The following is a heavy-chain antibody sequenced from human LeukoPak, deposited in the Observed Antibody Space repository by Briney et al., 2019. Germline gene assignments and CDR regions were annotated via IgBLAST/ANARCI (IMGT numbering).Heavy chain of an antibody. V-gene: IGHV4-30-4*08. D-gene: IGHD6-13*01. J-gene: IGHJ3*02. CDR1: GGSISSGDYY. Sequence: SQTLSLTCTVSGGSISSGDYYWSWIRQPPGKGLEWIGYIYYSGSTYCNPSLKSRVTISVDTSKNQFSLKLSSVTAADTAVYYCARNRYSSSWYEAFDIWGQGTMVTVSS. CDR3: ARNRYSSSWYEAFDI. CDR2: IYYSGST.